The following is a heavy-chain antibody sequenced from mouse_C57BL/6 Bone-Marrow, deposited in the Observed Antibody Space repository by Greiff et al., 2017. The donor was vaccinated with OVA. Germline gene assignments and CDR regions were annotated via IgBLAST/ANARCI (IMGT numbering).Heavy chain of an antibody. J-gene: IGHJ4*01. CDR2: IWSGGST. V-gene: IGHV2-2*01. CDR1: GFSLTSYG. D-gene: IGHD2-9*01. CDR3: ARCPYYGYERYAMDY. Sequence: QVQLKESGPGLVQPSQSLSITCTVSGFSLTSYGVHWVRQSPGKGLEWLGVIWSGGSTDYNAAFISRLSISKDNSKSQVFFKMNSLQADDTAIYYCARCPYYGYERYAMDYWGQGTSVTVSS.